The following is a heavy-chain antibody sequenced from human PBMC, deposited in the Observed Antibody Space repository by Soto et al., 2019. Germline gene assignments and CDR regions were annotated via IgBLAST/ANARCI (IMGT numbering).Heavy chain of an antibody. CDR2: IDPSDSYT. Sequence: TGESLKISCKGSGYSFTSYWISWVRQMPGKGLEWMGRIDPSDSYTNYSPSFQGHVTISADKSISTAYLQWSSLKASDTAMYYCARRGRYFDWLLPDYWGQGTLVTVSS. D-gene: IGHD3-9*01. CDR3: ARRGRYFDWLLPDY. CDR1: GYSFTSYW. V-gene: IGHV5-10-1*01. J-gene: IGHJ4*02.